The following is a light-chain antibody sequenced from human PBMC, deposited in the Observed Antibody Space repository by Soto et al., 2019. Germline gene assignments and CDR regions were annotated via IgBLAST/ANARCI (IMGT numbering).Light chain of an antibody. CDR2: NVS. CDR3: SSYTTSSTYV. Sequence: QSALTQPASVSGSPGQSITISCTGTSSDVGGYNSVSWYQHHPGKAPKLMIYNVSNRPSGVSSRFSGSKSGNTASLTISGLQAEDEADYYCSSYTTSSTYVFATGT. V-gene: IGLV2-14*03. CDR1: SSDVGGYNS. J-gene: IGLJ1*01.